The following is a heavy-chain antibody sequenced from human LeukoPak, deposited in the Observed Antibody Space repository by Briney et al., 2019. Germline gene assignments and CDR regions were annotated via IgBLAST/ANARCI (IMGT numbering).Heavy chain of an antibody. CDR2: ISSSSSYI. CDR3: ASLGYCSGGSCYSGRYNWFDP. V-gene: IGHV3-21*01. J-gene: IGHJ5*02. D-gene: IGHD2-15*01. CDR1: GFTFSSYS. Sequence: GGSLRLSCAASGFTFSSYSMNWVRQAPGKGLEWVSSISSSSSYIYYADSVKGRFTISRDNAKNSLYLQMNSLRAEDTAVYYCASLGYCSGGSCYSGRYNWFDPWGQGTLVTVSS.